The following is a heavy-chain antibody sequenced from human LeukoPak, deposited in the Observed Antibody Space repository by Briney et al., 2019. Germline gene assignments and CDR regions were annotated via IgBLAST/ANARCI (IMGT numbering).Heavy chain of an antibody. D-gene: IGHD3-10*01. CDR3: AKDFSVGVTMIRGPFDP. Sequence: GGSLRLSCAASGFTFSSYAMSWVRQAPGKGLEWVSAISGSGGSTYYADSMKGRFTISRDNSKNTLYLQINSLRAEDTAVYYCAKDFSVGVTMIRGPFDPWGQGTLVTVSS. J-gene: IGHJ5*02. CDR1: GFTFSSYA. V-gene: IGHV3-23*01. CDR2: ISGSGGST.